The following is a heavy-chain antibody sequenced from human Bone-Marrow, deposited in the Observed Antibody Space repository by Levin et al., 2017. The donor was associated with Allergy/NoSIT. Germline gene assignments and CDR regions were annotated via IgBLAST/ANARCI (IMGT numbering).Heavy chain of an antibody. CDR2: INDRDSST. V-gene: IGHV3-23*01. Sequence: GESLKISCAASGFTFSSYAMSWVRQAPGKGLEWVSSINDRDSSTYYADSVKGRFTISRDNSKNTLYLQMNSPRADDTAVYYCAKGGWCPDYWGQGTLVTVSS. J-gene: IGHJ4*02. CDR3: AKGGWCPDY. D-gene: IGHD2-21*01. CDR1: GFTFSSYA.